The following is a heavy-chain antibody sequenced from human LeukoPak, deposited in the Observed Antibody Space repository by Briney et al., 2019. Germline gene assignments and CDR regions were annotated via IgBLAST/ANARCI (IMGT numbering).Heavy chain of an antibody. CDR2: IHNDGST. D-gene: IGHD1-1*01. V-gene: IGHV3-66*01. J-gene: IGHJ4*02. CDR3: ARGFLQLTAYYLDY. Sequence: GGSLRLSCGASGFDVSINYMNWIRQSPQKGLEWVSIIHNDGSTYYADSVKGRFTVSRDNSKNTVSLQMDSLRVDDTGIYYCARGFLQLTAYYLDYWGQGALVTVSS. CDR1: GFDVSINY.